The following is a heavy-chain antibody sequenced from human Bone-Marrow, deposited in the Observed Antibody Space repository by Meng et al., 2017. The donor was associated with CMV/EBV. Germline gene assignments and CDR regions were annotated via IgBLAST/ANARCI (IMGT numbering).Heavy chain of an antibody. CDR3: ARGEWSHFDY. V-gene: IGHV3-48*03. J-gene: IGHJ4*02. CDR2: ISSSGSTI. D-gene: IGHD3-3*01. CDR1: GFTFSSYE. Sequence: GGSLRLSCAASGFTFSSYEMNWVRQAPGKGLEWVSYISSSGSTIYYADSVKGRFTISRDNAKNSLYLQMNSLRAEDTAVYYCARGEWSHFDYWGQGTLVTVSS.